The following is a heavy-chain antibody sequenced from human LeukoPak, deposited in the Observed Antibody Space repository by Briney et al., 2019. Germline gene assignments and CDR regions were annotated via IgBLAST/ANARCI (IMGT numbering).Heavy chain of an antibody. CDR1: GYTFTGYY. CDR3: ARGKGKMATIIY. D-gene: IGHD5-24*01. J-gene: IGHJ4*02. CDR2: INPNSGGT. Sequence: ASVKVSCKASGYTFTGYYMHRVRQAPGQGLEWMGWINPNSGGTNYAQKFQGRVTMTRDTCISTAYMELSRLRSDDTAVYYCARGKGKMATIIYWGQGTLVTVSS. V-gene: IGHV1-2*02.